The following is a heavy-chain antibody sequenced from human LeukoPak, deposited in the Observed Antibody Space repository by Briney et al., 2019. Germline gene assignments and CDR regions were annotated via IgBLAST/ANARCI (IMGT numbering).Heavy chain of an antibody. CDR3: ARYDDRYFYYYYYMDV. Sequence: GGSLRLSCAASGFTFSTYSMNWVRQAPGKGLEWVSFISSSSSHIYYADSVKGRPTISRDNAKNSLYLQMNSLRAEDTAVYYCARYDDRYFYYYYYMDVWGKGTTDTVSS. CDR2: ISSSSSHI. D-gene: IGHD3-22*01. V-gene: IGHV3-21*06. J-gene: IGHJ6*03. CDR1: GFTFSTYS.